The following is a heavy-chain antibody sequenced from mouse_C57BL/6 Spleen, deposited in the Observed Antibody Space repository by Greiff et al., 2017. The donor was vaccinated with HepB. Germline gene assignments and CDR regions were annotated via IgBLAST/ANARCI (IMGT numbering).Heavy chain of an antibody. V-gene: IGHV1-26*01. Sequence: EVQLQQSGPELVKPGASVKISCKASGYTFTDYYMNWVKQSHGKSLEWIGDINPNNGGTSYNQKFKGKATLTVDKSSSTAYMELRSLTSEDSAVYYCARSADSSGYLDYWGQGTTLTVSS. CDR1: GYTFTDYY. CDR2: INPNNGGT. J-gene: IGHJ2*01. CDR3: ARSADSSGYLDY. D-gene: IGHD3-2*02.